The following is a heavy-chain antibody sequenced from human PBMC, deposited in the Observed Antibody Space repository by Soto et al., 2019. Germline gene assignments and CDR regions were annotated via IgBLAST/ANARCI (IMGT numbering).Heavy chain of an antibody. CDR3: ARGSSSSTPHYYYYGMDV. D-gene: IGHD6-13*01. CDR1: GYTFTSYG. CDR2: ISAYNGNT. J-gene: IGHJ6*02. Sequence: ASVKVSCKASGYTFTSYGISWVRQAPGQGLEWMGWISAYNGNTNYAQKLQGRVTMTTDTSTGTAYMELRSLRSDDTAVYYCARGSSSSTPHYYYYGMDVWGQGTTVTVSS. V-gene: IGHV1-18*04.